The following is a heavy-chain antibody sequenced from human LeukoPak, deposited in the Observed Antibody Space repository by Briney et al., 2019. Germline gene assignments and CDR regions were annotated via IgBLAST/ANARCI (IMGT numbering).Heavy chain of an antibody. Sequence: PSETLSLTCAVSGGSIGINNWWSWVRPSPGKGLEWIGEIYYNGNTNYNSSLKSRVTISVDRSKSQFSLRLSSVTAADTAVYYCARDRLDIVVFPPSKHRRYMDVWGKGATVTVSS. CDR2: IYYNGNT. CDR3: ARDRLDIVVFPPSKHRRYMDV. J-gene: IGHJ6*03. CDR1: GGSIGINNW. D-gene: IGHD2-15*01. V-gene: IGHV4-4*02.